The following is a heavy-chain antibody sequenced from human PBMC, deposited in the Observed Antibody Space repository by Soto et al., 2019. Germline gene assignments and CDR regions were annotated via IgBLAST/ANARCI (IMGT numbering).Heavy chain of an antibody. D-gene: IGHD4-4*01. CDR2: IYYSGST. CDR1: GGSISSGGYY. Sequence: QVQLQESGPGLVKPSQTLSLTCTVSGGSISSGGYYWSWIRQHPGKGLEWIGYIYYSGSTYYNPSLKSRVTITVNTSKNQFSLNLSSVTAADTAVDYCAREYYSNYNWFDPWGQGTLVTVSS. V-gene: IGHV4-31*03. CDR3: AREYYSNYNWFDP. J-gene: IGHJ5*02.